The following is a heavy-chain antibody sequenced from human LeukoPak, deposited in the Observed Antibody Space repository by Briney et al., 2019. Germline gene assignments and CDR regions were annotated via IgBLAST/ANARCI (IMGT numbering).Heavy chain of an antibody. CDR3: ARVHDYGDSRVWFDP. D-gene: IGHD4-17*01. J-gene: IGHJ5*02. V-gene: IGHV3-7*04. Sequence: GGSLRLSCAASGFTFSSYWMSWVRQAPGKGLEWVANIKQDGSDEYYVDSVKDRFTISRDNANNSLYLEMNSLRAEDTAIYYCARVHDYGDSRVWFDPWGQGTLVTVSS. CDR2: IKQDGSDE. CDR1: GFTFSSYW.